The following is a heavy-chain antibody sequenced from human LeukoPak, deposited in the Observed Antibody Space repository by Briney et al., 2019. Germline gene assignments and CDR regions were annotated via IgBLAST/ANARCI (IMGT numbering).Heavy chain of an antibody. CDR1: GYTFIDYY. CDR2: ISAYNGNT. Sequence: GASVKVSCKASGYTFIDYYMNWVRQAPGKGLEWMGWISAYNGNTNYAQKFQGRVTMTEETSTDTAYMELSSLRSEDTAVYYCATRPIRITMVRGVPYNWFDPWGQGTLVTVSS. D-gene: IGHD3-10*01. J-gene: IGHJ5*02. CDR3: ATRPIRITMVRGVPYNWFDP. V-gene: IGHV1-18*04.